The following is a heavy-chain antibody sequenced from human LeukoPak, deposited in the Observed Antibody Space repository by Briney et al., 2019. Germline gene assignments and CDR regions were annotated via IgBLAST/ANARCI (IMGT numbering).Heavy chain of an antibody. J-gene: IGHJ6*04. CDR2: ISYDGSNK. D-gene: IGHD6-13*01. V-gene: IGHV3-30*04. Sequence: GGSLRLSCAASGFTFSSYAMHWVRQAPGKGLEWVAVISYDGSNKYYADSVKGRFTISRDNSKNTLYLQMNSLRAEDTAVYYCARVIAAAAPYYYDMDVWGKGTTVTVSS. CDR3: ARVIAAAAPYYYDMDV. CDR1: GFTFSSYA.